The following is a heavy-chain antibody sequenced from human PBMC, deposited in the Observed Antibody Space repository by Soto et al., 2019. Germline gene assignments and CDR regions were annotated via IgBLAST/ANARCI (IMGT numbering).Heavy chain of an antibody. CDR2: IIPIFGTA. J-gene: IGHJ4*02. CDR3: ARMHRDSNYFDY. Sequence: ASVKVSCKASGGTFSSYAISWVRQAPGQGLEWIGGIIPIFGTANYAQKFQGRVKITADESTSTAYMELRRLRSEDTAVYYCARMHRDSNYFDYWGQGTLVTVSS. D-gene: IGHD4-4*01. CDR1: GGTFSSYA. V-gene: IGHV1-69*13.